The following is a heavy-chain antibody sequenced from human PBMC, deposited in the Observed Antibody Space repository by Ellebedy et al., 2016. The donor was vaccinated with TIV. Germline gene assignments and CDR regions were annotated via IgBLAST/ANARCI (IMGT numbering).Heavy chain of an antibody. CDR3: ARKPITMIAPDDY. CDR2: INHSGST. D-gene: IGHD3-22*01. J-gene: IGHJ4*02. CDR1: GGSFSGYY. Sequence: SETLSLTXAVYGGSFSGYYWSWIRQPPGKGLEWIGEINHSGSTNYNPSLKSRVTISVDTSKNQFSLKLSSVTAADTAVYYCARKPITMIAPDDYWGQGTLVTVSS. V-gene: IGHV4-34*01.